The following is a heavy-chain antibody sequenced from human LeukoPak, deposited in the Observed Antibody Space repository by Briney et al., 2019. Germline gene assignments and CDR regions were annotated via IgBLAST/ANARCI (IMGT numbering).Heavy chain of an antibody. CDR3: ARVGDYYYYYMDV. J-gene: IGHJ6*03. CDR1: GGSISSYY. Sequence: SETLSLTCTVSGGSISSYYWSWIRQPPGKGLEWIGYIYYSGSTNYNPSLKSRVTISVDTSKNQFSLKLSSVTAADTAVHYCARVGDYYYYYMDVWGKGTTVTVSS. D-gene: IGHD3-16*01. CDR2: IYYSGST. V-gene: IGHV4-59*01.